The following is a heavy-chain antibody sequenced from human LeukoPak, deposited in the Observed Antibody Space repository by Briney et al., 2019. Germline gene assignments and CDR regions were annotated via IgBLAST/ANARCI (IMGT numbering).Heavy chain of an antibody. V-gene: IGHV4-59*08. J-gene: IGHJ5*02. D-gene: IGHD2-2*02. CDR2: IYYSGST. CDR3: ARGYCSSTSCYTWFDP. CDR1: GGSISSYY. Sequence: PSETLSLTCTVSGGSISSYYWSWIRQLPGKGLEWIGYIYYSGSTNYNPSLKSRVTISVDTSKNQFSLKLSSVTAADTAVYYCARGYCSSTSCYTWFDPWGQGTLVTVSS.